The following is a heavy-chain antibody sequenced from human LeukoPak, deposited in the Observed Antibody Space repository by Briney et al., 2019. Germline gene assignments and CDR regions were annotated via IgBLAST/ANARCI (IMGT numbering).Heavy chain of an antibody. CDR2: IYTSGST. CDR1: GYSISSGDNY. CDR3: ARASYSYDINGWVPFDY. Sequence: SETLSLTCTVSGYSISSGDNYWSWIRQPAGKGLEGIGRIYTSGSTNYNPSLKSRVTISGDTSKNQFSLRLSSVTAADTAVYYCARASYSYDINGWVPFDYWGQGTLVTVSS. V-gene: IGHV4-61*02. J-gene: IGHJ4*02. D-gene: IGHD3-22*01.